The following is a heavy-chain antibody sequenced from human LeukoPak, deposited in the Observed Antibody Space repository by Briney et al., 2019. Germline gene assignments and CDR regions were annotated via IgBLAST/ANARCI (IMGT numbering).Heavy chain of an antibody. V-gene: IGHV3-33*01. CDR3: ARDTVTADY. Sequence: PGRSLRLSCAASGFTFSSYGMHWVRQAPGKGLEWVAVIWYDGSNKYYADSVKGRFTISRDNSKNTLDLQMNSRRAEDTAVYYCARDTVTADYWGQGTLVTVSS. CDR1: GFTFSSYG. CDR2: IWYDGSNK. D-gene: IGHD4-17*01. J-gene: IGHJ4*02.